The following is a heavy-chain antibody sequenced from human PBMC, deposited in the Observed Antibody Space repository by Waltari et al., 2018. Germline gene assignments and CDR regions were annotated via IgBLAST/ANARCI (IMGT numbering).Heavy chain of an antibody. Sequence: QVELQQWGAGLLQPSATLSLTCPAPGGALHTYYLGWIRHTPRKGLEWIGEINHAGFTNLNPSLRSRVSISVDPSKRQFFLQLKSVTAADTALYYCVRLEDCTGPGGPCYSADPFAMDVWGRGTTVTVSS. V-gene: IGHV4-34*01. D-gene: IGHD2-8*02. CDR3: VRLEDCTGPGGPCYSADPFAMDV. CDR1: GGALHTYY. J-gene: IGHJ6*02. CDR2: INHAGFT.